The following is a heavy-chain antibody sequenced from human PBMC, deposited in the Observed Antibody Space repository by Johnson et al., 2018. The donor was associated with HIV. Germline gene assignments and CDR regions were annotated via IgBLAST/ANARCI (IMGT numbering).Heavy chain of an antibody. J-gene: IGHJ3*02. V-gene: IGHV3-74*01. Sequence: VQLVESGGGLVQPGGSLRLSCAASGLIFSRSWIHWVRQAPGKGLVWVSRTNSDGSTTNYAASVKGRFTISSAKAKNTVHLQIHSLSAEDTAVYYCAREWGVITFGGVIPRNAFDIWGQGTMVTVSS. D-gene: IGHD3-16*01. CDR1: GLIFSRSW. CDR3: AREWGVITFGGVIPRNAFDI. CDR2: TNSDGSTT.